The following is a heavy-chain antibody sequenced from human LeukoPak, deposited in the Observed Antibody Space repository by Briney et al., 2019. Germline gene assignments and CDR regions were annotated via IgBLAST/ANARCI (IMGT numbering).Heavy chain of an antibody. D-gene: IGHD3-9*01. Sequence: GGSLRLSCAASGFSVSSYWMNWVRQAPGKGLVWVSRISNDGRTTSYADSVKGRFTISRDNSKNTLYLQMNSLRSEDTAVYYCARRWFFDYWGQGTLVTVSS. V-gene: IGHV3-74*01. J-gene: IGHJ4*02. CDR2: ISNDGRTT. CDR1: GFSVSSYW. CDR3: ARRWFFDY.